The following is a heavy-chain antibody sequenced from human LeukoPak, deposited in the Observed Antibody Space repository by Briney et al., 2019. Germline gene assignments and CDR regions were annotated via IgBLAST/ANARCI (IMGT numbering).Heavy chain of an antibody. Sequence: SETLCLTCVVSGGSTRVFYWSCLRQPPRKGLERVWYIQYSGSTNYNTSLKRRLTISVDTSKTPCSLKLNSGTAADTAVYYCTRQDNDYPYFFDYWGQGTLVTVSS. V-gene: IGHV4-59*08. D-gene: IGHD4-11*01. CDR2: IQYSGST. J-gene: IGHJ4*02. CDR3: TRQDNDYPYFFDY. CDR1: GGSTRVFY.